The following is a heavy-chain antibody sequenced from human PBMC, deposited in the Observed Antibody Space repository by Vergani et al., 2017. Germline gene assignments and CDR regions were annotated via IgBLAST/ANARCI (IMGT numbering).Heavy chain of an antibody. CDR1: GYTFTSYA. CDR2: INAGNGNT. CDR3: ARVGGDSSGSRTYYYYYMDV. Sequence: QVQLVQSGAEVKKPGASVKVSCKASGYTFTSYAMHWVRQAPGQRLEWMGWINAGNGNTKYSQKFQGRVTIIRDTSAGTAYMELSSLRSEDTAVYYCARVGGDSSGSRTYYYYYMDVWGKGTTVTVSS. D-gene: IGHD6-19*01. V-gene: IGHV1-3*01. J-gene: IGHJ6*03.